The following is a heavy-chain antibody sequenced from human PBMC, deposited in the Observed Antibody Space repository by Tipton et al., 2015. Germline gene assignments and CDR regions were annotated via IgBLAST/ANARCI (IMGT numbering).Heavy chain of an antibody. D-gene: IGHD4-17*01. V-gene: IGHV4-31*03. J-gene: IGHJ4*02. CDR1: GGSISSGGYY. CDR3: ARDRGYGDYGGFDY. CDR2: IYYSGST. Sequence: LRLSCTVSGGSISSGGYYWSWIRQHPGKGLEWIGYIYYSGSTNSNPSLKSRVTISLDTSKNQFSLKLSSVTAADTAVYYCARDRGYGDYGGFDYWGQGALVTVSS.